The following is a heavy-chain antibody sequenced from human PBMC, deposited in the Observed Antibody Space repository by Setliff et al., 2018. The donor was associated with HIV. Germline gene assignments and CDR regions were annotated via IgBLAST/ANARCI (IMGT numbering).Heavy chain of an antibody. J-gene: IGHJ4*02. CDR2: ILYSGHT. V-gene: IGHV4-34*01. Sequence: PTETLSLTCAVYDGSLSGYYWNWIRQPPGKGLEWIGNILYSGHTFYNPSLKSRVAISVVTSKSHFSLKMTSVTAADTAIYFCARGALSLTMTKLLSFFDSWGQGTQVTVSS. CDR1: DGSLSGYY. CDR3: ARGALSLTMTKLLSFFDS. D-gene: IGHD3-22*01.